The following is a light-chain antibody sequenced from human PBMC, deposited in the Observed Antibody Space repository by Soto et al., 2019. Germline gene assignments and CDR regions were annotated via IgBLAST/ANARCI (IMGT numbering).Light chain of an antibody. J-gene: IGKJ4*01. CDR3: QQFSSCPLT. Sequence: EFVLTQSPGTLSLSPGERATLSCRASQTVRNNYLAWYQQKPGQAPRLLIYDASIRATGIPDRFSGGGSGTDFTLTISRLEPEDFEVYYCQQFSSCPLTLAGGTNVDIK. CDR2: DAS. CDR1: QTVRNNY. V-gene: IGKV3-20*01.